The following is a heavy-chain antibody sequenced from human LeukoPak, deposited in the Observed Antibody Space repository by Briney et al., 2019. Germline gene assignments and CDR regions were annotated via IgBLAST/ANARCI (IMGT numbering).Heavy chain of an antibody. D-gene: IGHD1-26*01. CDR2: IIPIFGTA. CDR1: GGTFSSYA. J-gene: IGHJ5*02. V-gene: IGHV1-69*13. Sequence: SVKVSCKASGGTFSSYAISWVRQAPGQGLEWMGGIIPIFGTANYAQKFQGRVTITADESTSTAYMELSSLRSEDTAVYYCARDSGGIVGATYWFDPWGQGTLVTVSS. CDR3: ARDSGGIVGATYWFDP.